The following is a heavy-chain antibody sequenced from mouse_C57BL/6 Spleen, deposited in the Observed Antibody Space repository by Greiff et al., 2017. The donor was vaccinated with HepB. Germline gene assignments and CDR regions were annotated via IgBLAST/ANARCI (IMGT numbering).Heavy chain of an antibody. CDR3: AREDYDGYYGY. D-gene: IGHD2-3*01. CDR1: GYSITSGYY. CDR2: ISYDGSN. Sequence: EVQLVESGPGLVKPSQSLSLTCSVTGYSITSGYYWNWIRQFPGNKLEWMGYISYDGSNNYNPSLKNRISITRDTSKNQFFLKLNSVTTEDTATYYCAREDYDGYYGYWGQGTTLTVSS. J-gene: IGHJ2*01. V-gene: IGHV3-6*01.